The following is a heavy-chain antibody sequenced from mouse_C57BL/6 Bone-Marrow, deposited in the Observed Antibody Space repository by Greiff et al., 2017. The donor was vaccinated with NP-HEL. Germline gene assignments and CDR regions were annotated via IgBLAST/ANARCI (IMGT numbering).Heavy chain of an antibody. V-gene: IGHV14-1*01. D-gene: IGHD3-2*02. J-gene: IGHJ2*01. Sequence: VQLKESGAELVRPGASVKLSCTASGFNIKDYYMHWVKQRPEQGLEWIGRIDPEDGDTEYAPKFQGKATMTADTSSNTAYLQLSSLTSEDTAVYYCTPRQLRLPYYFDYWGQGTTLTVSS. CDR2: IDPEDGDT. CDR3: TPRQLRLPYYFDY. CDR1: GFNIKDYY.